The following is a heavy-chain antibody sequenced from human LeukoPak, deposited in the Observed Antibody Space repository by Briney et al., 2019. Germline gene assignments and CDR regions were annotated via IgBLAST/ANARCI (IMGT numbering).Heavy chain of an antibody. V-gene: IGHV3-64D*09. CDR1: GFTFSCYV. D-gene: IGHD3-9*01. Sequence: GGPLRLLCSVSGFTFSCYVMLCARQAPGKGLEYVSAISSNGGSTYYADSVKGRFTISRDNSKNTLYLQMSSLRAEDTAVYYCVKHARTRTSYYEIGDGDYGGQGTLVTVSS. J-gene: IGHJ4*01. CDR3: VKHARTRTSYYEIGDGDY. CDR2: ISSNGGST.